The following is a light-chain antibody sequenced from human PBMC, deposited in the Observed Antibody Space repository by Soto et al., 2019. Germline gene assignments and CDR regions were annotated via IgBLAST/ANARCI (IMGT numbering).Light chain of an antibody. CDR3: QQRSNWPPFT. Sequence: EIVLTQSPDTLSLSPVERATLSCRASQSVSSYLAWYQQKPGQAPRLLIYDASNRATGIPARFSGSGSGTDCTLTISSLEPEDFAVHYCQQRSNWPPFTFGPGTKVDIK. V-gene: IGKV3-11*01. J-gene: IGKJ3*01. CDR1: QSVSSY. CDR2: DAS.